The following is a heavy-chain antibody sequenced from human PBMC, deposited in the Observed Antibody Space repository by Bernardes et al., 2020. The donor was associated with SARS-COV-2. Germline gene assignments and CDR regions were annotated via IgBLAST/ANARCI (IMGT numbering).Heavy chain of an antibody. D-gene: IGHD5-18*01. CDR3: ARHTAMAQFDY. Sequence: SETLSLTCTVSGGSISSYYWSWIRQSPGKGLEWIGYIYYRGSTNYNPSLKSRVTISVDTSKNQFSLKLSSVTAADTAVYYCARHTAMAQFDYWGQGTLVTVSS. V-gene: IGHV4-59*08. J-gene: IGHJ4*02. CDR2: IYYRGST. CDR1: GGSISSYY.